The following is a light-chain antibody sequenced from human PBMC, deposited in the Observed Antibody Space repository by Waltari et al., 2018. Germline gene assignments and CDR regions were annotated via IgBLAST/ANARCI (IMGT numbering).Light chain of an antibody. Sequence: QSALTQPPSASGSPGQSVPISCAGTNSDVGTYNYVSRYQHHPGKAPKLLIYGVTERLPGVPDRFSGSKSGTTASLTVSGLQADDEADYYCTSYGGVNVLGVLFGGGTKLTVL. CDR2: GVT. CDR1: NSDVGTYNY. V-gene: IGLV2-8*01. CDR3: TSYGGVNVLGVL. J-gene: IGLJ2*01.